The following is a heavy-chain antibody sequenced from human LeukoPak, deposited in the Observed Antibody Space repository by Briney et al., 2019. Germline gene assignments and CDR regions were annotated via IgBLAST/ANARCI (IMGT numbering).Heavy chain of an antibody. Sequence: GGSLRLSCAASGFTFSNYNMNWVRQAPGKGLEWVSSISGSGRYIYHADSVKGRFTISRDNAKNSLFLQMNSLRAEDTAVYYCARVTASGWYPWGQGTLVTVSS. J-gene: IGHJ5*02. CDR3: ARVTASGWYP. CDR1: GFTFSNYN. CDR2: ISGSGRYI. D-gene: IGHD6-19*01. V-gene: IGHV3-21*01.